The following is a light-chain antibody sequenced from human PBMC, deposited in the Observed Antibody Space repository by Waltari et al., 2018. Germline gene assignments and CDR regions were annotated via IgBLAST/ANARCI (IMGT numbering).Light chain of an antibody. CDR1: SSDVGGYNL. CDR3: CSYAGSSFWV. Sequence: QSALTQPASVSGSPGQSSTISCPGTSSDVGGYNLLSWYQQHPGTAPKLMIYEGSKRPSGVSNRFSGSKSGNTASLTISGLQAEDEADYYCCSYAGSSFWVFGGGTKLTVL. J-gene: IGLJ3*02. CDR2: EGS. V-gene: IGLV2-23*01.